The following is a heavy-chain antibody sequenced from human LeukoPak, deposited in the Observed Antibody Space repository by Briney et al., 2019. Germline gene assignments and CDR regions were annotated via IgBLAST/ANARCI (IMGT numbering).Heavy chain of an antibody. D-gene: IGHD1-26*01. V-gene: IGHV4-30-2*01. CDR1: GGSISSGGYY. J-gene: IGHJ4*02. CDR2: IYHSGST. Sequence: SQTLSLTCTVSGGSISSGGYYWSWIRQPPGKGLEWIGYIYHSGSTYYNPSLKSRVTVSVDRSKNQFSLKLSSVTAADTAVYYCARDRVGATRVLDYWGQGTLVTVSS. CDR3: ARDRVGATRVLDY.